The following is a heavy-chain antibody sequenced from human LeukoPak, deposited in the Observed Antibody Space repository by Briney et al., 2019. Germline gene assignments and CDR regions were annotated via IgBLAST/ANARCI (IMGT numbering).Heavy chain of an antibody. CDR1: GFTFTDHY. D-gene: IGHD2/OR15-2a*01. CDR3: VREGEGPLSKDFDY. CDR2: IGPHSTFT. J-gene: IGHJ4*02. V-gene: IGHV1-2*02. Sequence: ASIKVSCKSSGFTFTDHYIHWVRQGPGQGLEWMGYIGPHSTFTSSPQEFQGRVTMTRDASMSTAYMELTRLTSDDTVVYYCVREGEGPLSKDFDYWGQGTLVTVSS.